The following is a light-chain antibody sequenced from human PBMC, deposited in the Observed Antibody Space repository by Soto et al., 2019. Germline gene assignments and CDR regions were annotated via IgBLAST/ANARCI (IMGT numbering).Light chain of an antibody. V-gene: IGKV3-15*01. CDR3: QQYDNWFPT. J-gene: IGKJ1*01. CDR2: DIS. Sequence: EIVLTQSPVTLSVSPGERATLSCRPSQSVSINLAWYQQKPGQAPRLLIYDISTRATGVPARFSGSGSGTGSTLTVSSLQSEYVAVYYCQQYDNWFPTFGQGTKVEIK. CDR1: QSVSIN.